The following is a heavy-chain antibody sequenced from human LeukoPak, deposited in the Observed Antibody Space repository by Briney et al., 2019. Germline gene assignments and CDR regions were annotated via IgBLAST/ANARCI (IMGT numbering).Heavy chain of an antibody. CDR2: ISWNSGSI. V-gene: IGHV3-9*01. Sequence: GRSLRLSCAASGFTFDDYAMHWVRQAPGKGLEWVSGISWNSGSIGYADSVKGRFTISRDNAKNSLYLKMNSLRAEDTALYYCAKDIWPVVPHYGMDVWGQGTTVTVSS. CDR1: GFTFDDYA. CDR3: AKDIWPVVPHYGMDV. J-gene: IGHJ6*02. D-gene: IGHD6-6*01.